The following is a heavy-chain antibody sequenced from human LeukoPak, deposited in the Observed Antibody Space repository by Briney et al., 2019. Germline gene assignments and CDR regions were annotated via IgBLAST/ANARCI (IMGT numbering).Heavy chain of an antibody. CDR2: INPNSGGT. CDR1: GYTFTSYG. D-gene: IGHD3-10*01. Sequence: ASVKVSCKASGYTFTSYGISWVRQAPGQGLEWMGWINPNSGGTNYAQKFQGRVTMTRDTSISTAYMELSRLRSDDTAVYYCARSITMVRGVRSINWFDPWGQGTLVTVSS. V-gene: IGHV1-2*02. CDR3: ARSITMVRGVRSINWFDP. J-gene: IGHJ5*02.